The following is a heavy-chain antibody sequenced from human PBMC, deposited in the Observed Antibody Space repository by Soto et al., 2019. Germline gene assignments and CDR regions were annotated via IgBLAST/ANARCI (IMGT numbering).Heavy chain of an antibody. Sequence: SVKVSCKASGGTFSSYTISWVRQAPGQGLEWMGRIIPILGIANYAQKFQGRVTITADKSTSTAYMELSSLRSEDTAVYYCARSDCSGGSCYSPRPDAFDIWGQGTMVTVSS. CDR3: ARSDCSGGSCYSPRPDAFDI. CDR1: GGTFSSYT. V-gene: IGHV1-69*02. D-gene: IGHD2-15*01. CDR2: IIPILGIA. J-gene: IGHJ3*02.